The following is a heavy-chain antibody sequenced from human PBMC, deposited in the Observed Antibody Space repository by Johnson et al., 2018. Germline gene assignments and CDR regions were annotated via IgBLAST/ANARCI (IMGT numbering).Heavy chain of an antibody. CDR1: GGTFSSYA. V-gene: IGHV1-69*01. D-gene: IGHD1-1*01. CDR3: AREMETTDRHAFDI. Sequence: QVQLVESGAEVKKPRSSVKVSCKASGGTFSSYAISWVRQAPGPGLEWMGGIIPIFGTANYEQKFQGRVTITADESTSTAYMELSSRRSEDTAVYPGAREMETTDRHAFDIWGQGTMVTVSS. CDR2: IIPIFGTA. J-gene: IGHJ3*02.